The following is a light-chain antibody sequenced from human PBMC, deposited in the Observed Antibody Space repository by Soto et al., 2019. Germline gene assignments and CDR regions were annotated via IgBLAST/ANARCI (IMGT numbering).Light chain of an antibody. Sequence: DIQMTQSPSSLSASVGDRVTITCRASQGIRNDLGWYQQKPGTAPKLLIYAASSLQSGVPSRFSGSGSGTHFTLTINSLQPEDFATYYCQETNSFSGTFGPGTKVDIK. V-gene: IGKV1-17*01. J-gene: IGKJ3*01. CDR3: QETNSFSGT. CDR2: AAS. CDR1: QGIRND.